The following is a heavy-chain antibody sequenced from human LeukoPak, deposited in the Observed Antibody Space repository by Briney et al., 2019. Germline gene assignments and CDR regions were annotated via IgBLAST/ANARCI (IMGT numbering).Heavy chain of an antibody. CDR1: GFTFSNYG. V-gene: IGHV3-23*01. Sequence: GGSLRLSCAASGFTFSNYGMTWVRQAPGKGLEWVSEISPSGDGTYYADSVKGRFTISRDNSKNALYLQLNSLGAEDAAIYYCAKHRNFGELSPFDSWGQGTLVTVSS. CDR2: ISPSGDGT. CDR3: AKHRNFGELSPFDS. D-gene: IGHD3-10*01. J-gene: IGHJ4*02.